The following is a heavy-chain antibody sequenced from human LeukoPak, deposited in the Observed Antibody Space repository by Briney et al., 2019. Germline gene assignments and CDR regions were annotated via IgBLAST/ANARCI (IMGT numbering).Heavy chain of an antibody. D-gene: IGHD3-10*01. Sequence: ASVKVSCKASGYTFTSYDINWARQATGQGLEWMGWMNPNSWNTGYAQKFQGRVTMTRNTYISTAYMELSSLRSEDTAVYYCARGGPRRITMVRGVIISQTYYFDYWGQGTLVTVSS. V-gene: IGHV1-8*01. CDR1: GYTFTSYD. CDR3: ARGGPRRITMVRGVIISQTYYFDY. CDR2: MNPNSWNT. J-gene: IGHJ4*02.